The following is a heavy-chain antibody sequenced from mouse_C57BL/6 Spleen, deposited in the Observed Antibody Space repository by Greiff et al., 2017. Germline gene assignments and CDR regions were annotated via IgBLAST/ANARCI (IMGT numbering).Heavy chain of an antibody. J-gene: IGHJ2*01. CDR2: INPNNGGT. V-gene: IGHV1-22*01. Sequence: EVQLQQSGPELVKPGASVTMSCKASGYTFTDYNMHWVKQTHGKSLEWIGYINPNNGGTGYNQKFKGKATLTVNKSSSTAYMERRSLTSDDSAVYCGTRGSRRGGGFDYGGQGTTLTVSS. D-gene: IGHD2-4*01. CDR1: GYTFTDYN. CDR3: TRGSRRGGGFDY.